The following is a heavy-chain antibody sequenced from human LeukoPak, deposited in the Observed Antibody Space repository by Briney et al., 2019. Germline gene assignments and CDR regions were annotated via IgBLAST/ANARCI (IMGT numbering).Heavy chain of an antibody. Sequence: GGSLRLSCAASGVTFNDYAMYWVRHAPGKGLEWVSSISWSTGSVDYADSVKGRFTISRDNAKNSLYLQMNTLRAEDTALYYCAKSGRSKAFDIWGQGTMVIVSS. CDR2: ISWSTGSV. CDR1: GVTFNDYA. V-gene: IGHV3-9*01. CDR3: AKSGRSKAFDI. J-gene: IGHJ3*02.